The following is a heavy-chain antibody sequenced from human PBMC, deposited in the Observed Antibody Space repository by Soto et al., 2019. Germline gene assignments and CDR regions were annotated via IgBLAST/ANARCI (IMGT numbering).Heavy chain of an antibody. V-gene: IGHV1-2*02. CDR3: ARTRPDIVATKNLYFDY. CDR2: INPNSGGT. Sequence: QVQLVQSGAEVKKPGASVKVSCKASGYTFTGYYMHWVRQAPGQGLEWMGWINPNSGGTNYAPKCPGAVLMTRETSIRTAGMELRRLGSDDTAVYYCARTRPDIVATKNLYFDYWGKGTLVTVSS. J-gene: IGHJ4*02. CDR1: GYTFTGYY. D-gene: IGHD5-12*01.